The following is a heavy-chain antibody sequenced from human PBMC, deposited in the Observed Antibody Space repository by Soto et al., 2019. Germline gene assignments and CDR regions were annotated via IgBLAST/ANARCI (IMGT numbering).Heavy chain of an antibody. CDR3: ARVGDVHSGYDNWRGGDY. CDR2: IYSGGST. CDR1: GFTVSSNY. D-gene: IGHD5-12*01. V-gene: IGHV3-66*01. Sequence: GGSLRLSCAASGFTVSSNYMSWVRQAPGKGLEWVSVIYSGGSTYYADSVKGRFTISRDNSKNTLYLQMNSLRAEDTAVYYCARVGDVHSGYDNWRGGDYWGQGTLVTVSS. J-gene: IGHJ4*02.